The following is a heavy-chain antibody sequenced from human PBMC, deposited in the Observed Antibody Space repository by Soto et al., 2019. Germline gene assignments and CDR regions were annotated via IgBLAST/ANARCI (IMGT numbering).Heavy chain of an antibody. CDR2: INHSGST. D-gene: IGHD3-10*01. CDR1: GGSFSGYY. Sequence: QVQLQQWGAGLLKPSETLSLTCAVYGGSFSGYYWSWIRQPPGKGLEWIGEINHSGSTNYNPSLKSRVTISVDTSKNQFSLKLSSVTAADTAVYYCARGRSMVRGHFDYWGQGTLVTVSS. J-gene: IGHJ4*02. V-gene: IGHV4-34*01. CDR3: ARGRSMVRGHFDY.